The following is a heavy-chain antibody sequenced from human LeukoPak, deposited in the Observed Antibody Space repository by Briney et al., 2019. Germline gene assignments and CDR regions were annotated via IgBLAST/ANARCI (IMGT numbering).Heavy chain of an antibody. Sequence: QPGGSLRLSCSASGFTFSSYAMHWVRQAPGKGLEWVAVISFDGSNKYYANSVKGRFTISRDNSKNTLYLQMNSLRAEDTAVYYCARDRDSSGYYWARAFDIWGQGTMVTVSS. CDR2: ISFDGSNK. CDR1: GFTFSSYA. J-gene: IGHJ3*02. CDR3: ARDRDSSGYYWARAFDI. V-gene: IGHV3-30-3*01. D-gene: IGHD3-22*01.